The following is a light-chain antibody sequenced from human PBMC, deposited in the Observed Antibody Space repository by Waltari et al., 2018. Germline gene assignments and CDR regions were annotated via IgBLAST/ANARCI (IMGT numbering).Light chain of an antibody. CDR2: DAS. J-gene: IGKJ4*01. CDR3: QQRINWPLT. Sequence: EIVLTQSPATLSLSPGERATLSCRASQGVRSFLAWYQQKPDQAPRLLIHDASNRATGIPVRFSGSGSGTDFTLTISSLEPEDFAVYYCQQRINWPLTFGGGTKVEIK. V-gene: IGKV3-11*01. CDR1: QGVRSF.